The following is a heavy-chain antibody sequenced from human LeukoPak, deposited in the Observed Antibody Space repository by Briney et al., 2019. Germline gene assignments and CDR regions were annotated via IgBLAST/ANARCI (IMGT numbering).Heavy chain of an antibody. V-gene: IGHV4-59*01. D-gene: IGHD5-18*01. CDR1: GGSISSYY. CDR2: IYYSGST. Sequence: SETLSLTCTVSGGSISSYYWSWIRQPPGKGLEWIGYIYYSGSTKYNPSLKSRITTSVDTSKNQFSLKLTSVTAADTAVYYCARARDTAMGPFYYWGQGTLVTVSS. J-gene: IGHJ4*02. CDR3: ARARDTAMGPFYY.